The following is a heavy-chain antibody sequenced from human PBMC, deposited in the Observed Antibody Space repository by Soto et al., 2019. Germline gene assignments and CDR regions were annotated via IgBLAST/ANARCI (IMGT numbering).Heavy chain of an antibody. D-gene: IGHD2-15*01. J-gene: IGHJ5*02. CDR1: GDSISTYY. CDR3: ARLRGCSEFTCSPWFDH. Sequence: SETLSLTCIVSGDSISTYYWSWIRQPPGKGLEWIGYISKNGGTNYNPFLKSRVTISLDTSKSQFSLKLTSVTAADTAVYYCARLRGCSEFTCSPWFDHWGQGTLVTVSS. CDR2: ISKNGGT. V-gene: IGHV4-59*08.